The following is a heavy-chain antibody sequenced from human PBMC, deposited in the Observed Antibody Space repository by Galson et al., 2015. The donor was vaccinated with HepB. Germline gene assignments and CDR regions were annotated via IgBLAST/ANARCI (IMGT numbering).Heavy chain of an antibody. CDR2: ISAYNGNT. V-gene: IGHV1-18*04. J-gene: IGHJ5*02. CDR3: ARALSLRFLGSCCWFDP. CDR1: GYTFTSYG. Sequence: SVKVSCKASGYTFTSYGISWVRQAPGQGLEWMGWISAYNGNTNYAQKLQGRVTMTTDTSTSTAYMELRSLRSDDTAVYYCARALSLRFLGSCCWFDPWGQGTLVTVSS. D-gene: IGHD3-3*01.